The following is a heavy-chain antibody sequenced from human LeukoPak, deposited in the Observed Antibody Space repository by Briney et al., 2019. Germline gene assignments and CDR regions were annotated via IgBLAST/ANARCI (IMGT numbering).Heavy chain of an antibody. V-gene: IGHV3-48*01. CDR1: GFTFSSYS. J-gene: IGHJ4*02. Sequence: RPGGSLRLSCAASGFTFSSYSMNWVRQAPGKGLEWVSYIVSSSSTIYYADSVKGRFTISRDNAKNTLYLQMNSLRAEDTAVYYCASEVRGASFDYWGQGTLVTVSS. D-gene: IGHD3-10*01. CDR2: IVSSSSTI. CDR3: ASEVRGASFDY.